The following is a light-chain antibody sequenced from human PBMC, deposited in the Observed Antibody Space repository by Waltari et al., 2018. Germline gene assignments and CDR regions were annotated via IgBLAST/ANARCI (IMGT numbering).Light chain of an antibody. V-gene: IGKV2D-29*01. CDR2: EVS. Sequence: DIVMTQTPLSLSVTPGQPASISCKSSESLLNSYGKTNLYWYLQKPGQPPQRLIYEVSDRFGGVTDRVSGSGSGTDCALKISRVEAEDVGVYYWMQRAQLPETFGQETKLAIK. CDR1: ESLLNSYGKTN. CDR3: MQRAQLPET. J-gene: IGKJ2*01.